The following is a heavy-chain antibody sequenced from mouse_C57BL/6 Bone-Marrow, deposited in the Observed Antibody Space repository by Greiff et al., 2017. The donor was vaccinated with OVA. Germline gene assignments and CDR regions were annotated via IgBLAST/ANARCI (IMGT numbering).Heavy chain of an antibody. CDR1: GYSFTGYY. D-gene: IGHD1-1*01. V-gene: IGHV1-42*01. Sequence: EVQVVESGPELVKPGASVKISCKASGYSFTGYYMNWVKQSPEKSLEWIGEINPSTGGTTYNQKFKAKATLTVDKSSSTAYMQLKSLTSEDSAVYYCARSVYYYGSTFDYWGQGTTLTVSS. J-gene: IGHJ2*01. CDR2: INPSTGGT. CDR3: ARSVYYYGSTFDY.